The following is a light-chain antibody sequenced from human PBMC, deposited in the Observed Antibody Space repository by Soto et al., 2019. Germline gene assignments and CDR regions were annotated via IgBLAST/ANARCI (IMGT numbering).Light chain of an antibody. CDR1: QGISSW. CDR3: QQYNSYPIT. Sequence: DIQMTQSPSSLSASVGDRVTITCRASQGISSWLAWYQQKPEKAPKSLIYAASSLQSGVLSRFSGSGSGTDFTLTINGLQPEYFVTYYSQQYNSYPITFVQGKRLEIK. V-gene: IGKV1D-16*01. CDR2: AAS. J-gene: IGKJ5*01.